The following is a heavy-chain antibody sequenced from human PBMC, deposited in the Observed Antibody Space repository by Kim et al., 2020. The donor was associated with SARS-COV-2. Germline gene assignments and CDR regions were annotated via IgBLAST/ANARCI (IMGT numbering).Heavy chain of an antibody. J-gene: IGHJ4*02. CDR3: ARVDQRLLAAAGACLDY. D-gene: IGHD6-13*01. Sequence: GGSLRLSCAASGFTFSSYEMNWVRQAPGKGLEWVSYISSSGSTIYYADSVKGRFTISRDNAKNSLYLQMNSLRAEDTAVYYCARVDQRLLAAAGACLDYWGQGTLVTVSS. CDR2: ISSSGSTI. CDR1: GFTFSSYE. V-gene: IGHV3-48*03.